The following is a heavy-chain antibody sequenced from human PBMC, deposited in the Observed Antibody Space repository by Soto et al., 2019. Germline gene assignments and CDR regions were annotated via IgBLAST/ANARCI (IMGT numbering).Heavy chain of an antibody. J-gene: IGHJ6*02. CDR2: VFNSGST. CDR3: AINADV. V-gene: IGHV4-59*08. Sequence: QVQLQESGPGLVKPSETLSLTCTVSGASISGHVWSWIRQPPGQGLEWIAYVFNSGSTYNPSLKSRVTISVDTSKNQLSLELRSVIAADSAIYYCAINADVWGQGTTVTVSS. CDR1: GASISGHV.